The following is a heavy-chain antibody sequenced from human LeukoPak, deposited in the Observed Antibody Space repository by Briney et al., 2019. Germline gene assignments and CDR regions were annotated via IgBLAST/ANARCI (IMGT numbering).Heavy chain of an antibody. Sequence: SETLSLTCTVSGGSISSYYWSWIRQPPGKGLEWIGYIYYSGSTNYNPSLKSRVTISVDTSKNQFSLKLSSVTAADTAVYYCARDHYYDSSGYYSHFDYWGQGTLVTVSS. CDR2: IYYSGST. V-gene: IGHV4-59*01. D-gene: IGHD3-22*01. CDR3: ARDHYYDSSGYYSHFDY. J-gene: IGHJ4*02. CDR1: GGSISSYY.